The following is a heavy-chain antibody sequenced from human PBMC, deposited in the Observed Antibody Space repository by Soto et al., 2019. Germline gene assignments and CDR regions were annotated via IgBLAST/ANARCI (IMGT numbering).Heavy chain of an antibody. CDR2: INPSGGST. CDR3: ARGGGVGFIDY. Sequence: QVQLVQSGAEVKKPGASVKVSCKASGYTFTSYYMHWVRQAPGQGLEWMGIINPSGGSTSYAQKFQGRVTMARDTSTSTVYMERSGLRSEDTAGDYCARGGGVGFIDYWGQGTLVTVSS. D-gene: IGHD3-16*01. CDR1: GYTFTSYY. V-gene: IGHV1-46*01. J-gene: IGHJ4*02.